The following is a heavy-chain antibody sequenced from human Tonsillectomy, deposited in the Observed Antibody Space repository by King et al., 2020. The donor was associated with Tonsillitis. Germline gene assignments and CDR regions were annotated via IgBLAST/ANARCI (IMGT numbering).Heavy chain of an antibody. D-gene: IGHD3-9*01. Sequence: VTLKESGPVPVKPTETLTLTCTVSGFSLSDARLGVAWIRQPPGKALEWLAHIFSDDKEFYSTTLRNRLTISQDTSSSQVVLTLTNMDPVDTATYFCSRIRRLGLFDYWGQGTPVTVSS. CDR1: GFSLSDARLG. CDR3: SRIRRLGLFDY. J-gene: IGHJ4*02. CDR2: IFSDDKE. V-gene: IGHV2-26*01.